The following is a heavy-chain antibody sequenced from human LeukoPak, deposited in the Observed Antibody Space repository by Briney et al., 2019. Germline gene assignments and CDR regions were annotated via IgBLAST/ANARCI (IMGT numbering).Heavy chain of an antibody. CDR3: ARDPSGIDDAFDI. V-gene: IGHV1-2*02. D-gene: IGHD1-1*01. Sequence: RASVKVSCKAYGYTFTGYYMHWVRQAPGQGLEWMGWINPNSGGTNYARKFQGRVTMTRDTSISTAYMELSRLRSDDTAVYYCARDPSGIDDAFDIWGQGTMVTVSS. J-gene: IGHJ3*02. CDR1: GYTFTGYY. CDR2: INPNSGGT.